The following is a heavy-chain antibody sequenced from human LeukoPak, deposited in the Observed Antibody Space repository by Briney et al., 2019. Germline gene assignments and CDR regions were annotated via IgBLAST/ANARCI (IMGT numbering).Heavy chain of an antibody. Sequence: PGGSLRLSCAASGFTFSSYAMHWVRQAPGKGLEWVAVISYDGSNKYYADSVKGRFTISRDNSKNTLYLQMNSLRAEDTAVYYCAKQYGSGSYYFLRGMDVWGQGTTVTVSS. J-gene: IGHJ6*02. V-gene: IGHV3-30-3*02. CDR2: ISYDGSNK. D-gene: IGHD3-10*01. CDR1: GFTFSSYA. CDR3: AKQYGSGSYYFLRGMDV.